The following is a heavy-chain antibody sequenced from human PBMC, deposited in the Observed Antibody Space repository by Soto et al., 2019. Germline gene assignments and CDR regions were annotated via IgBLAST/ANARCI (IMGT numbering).Heavy chain of an antibody. D-gene: IGHD4-4*01. J-gene: IGHJ4*02. Sequence: QLQLQESGPGLVKPSETLSLTCPVSGGSISGYYWSWIRQPPGKGLEWIAFIHYTGSSNSNPSLECRLXMTIDTSKNQFSLKLSSVTAADTAVYYCARHSNEYRKSLDNWGQGTLVTVS. CDR3: ARHSNEYRKSLDN. CDR1: GGSISGYY. V-gene: IGHV4-59*08. CDR2: IHYTGSS.